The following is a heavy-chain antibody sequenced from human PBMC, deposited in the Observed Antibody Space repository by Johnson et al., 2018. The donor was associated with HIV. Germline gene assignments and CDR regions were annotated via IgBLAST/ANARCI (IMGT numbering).Heavy chain of an antibody. CDR3: ATIAAHGAAFDI. D-gene: IGHD6-25*01. CDR2: ISYAASNK. V-gene: IGHV3-30*04. CDR1: GFTLSDSA. J-gene: IGHJ3*02. Sequence: QVQLVESGGGVVQPGRSLRLSCAASGFTLSDSALHWVRQAPGKGLEWVAVISYAASNKYHADSVKGRFTISRDNSKNTLYLQMNSLRPEDTAAYYCATIAAHGAAFDIWGQGTVVTVSS.